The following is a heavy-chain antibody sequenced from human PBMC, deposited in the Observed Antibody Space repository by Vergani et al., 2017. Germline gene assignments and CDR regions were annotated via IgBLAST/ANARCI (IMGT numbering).Heavy chain of an antibody. CDR1: GASIRSSNYY. J-gene: IGHJ5*02. CDR2: IYYSGST. D-gene: IGHD6-19*01. V-gene: IGHV4-39*01. CDR3: ARHSTVEWLVKWVWIAP. Sequence: QLQLQESGPGLVKPSATLSLTCSVSGASIRSSNYYWGWIRQPPGKGLEWIASIYYSGSTYYNPSLKSRVTISVDTSKNQFSLKLSSVTAADTAVYFCARHSTVEWLVKWVWIAPWGQGILVTVSS.